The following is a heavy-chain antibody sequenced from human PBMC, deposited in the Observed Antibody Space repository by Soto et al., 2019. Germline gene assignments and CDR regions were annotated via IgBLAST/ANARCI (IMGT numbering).Heavy chain of an antibody. CDR3: ARGRYGDY. D-gene: IGHD4-17*01. V-gene: IGHV1-18*01. J-gene: IGHJ4*02. CDR1: GYIFTSYG. CDR2: ISAHNGKT. Sequence: QAHLVQSGPEVKKPGASVKVSCKGSGYIFTSYGIAWVRQAPGQGREWMGWISAHNGKTEYAQKFQGRVTVTRDTSTSTAYLELWSLRSDDTALYYCARGRYGDYWGQGALVTVSS.